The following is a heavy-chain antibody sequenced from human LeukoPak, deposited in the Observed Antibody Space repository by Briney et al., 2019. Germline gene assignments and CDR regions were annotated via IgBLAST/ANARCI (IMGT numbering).Heavy chain of an antibody. V-gene: IGHV3-30*03. CDR2: ISYDGSNK. CDR1: GFTFSSYG. J-gene: IGHJ4*02. D-gene: IGHD3-10*01. CDR3: ARGSGIYTIYFDY. Sequence: GGSLRLSCAASGFTFSSYGMHWVRQAPGKGLEWVAVISYDGSNKYYADSVKGRFTISRDNSKNSLYLQMNSLRAEDTAVYYCARGSGIYTIYFDYWGQGSLVTVSS.